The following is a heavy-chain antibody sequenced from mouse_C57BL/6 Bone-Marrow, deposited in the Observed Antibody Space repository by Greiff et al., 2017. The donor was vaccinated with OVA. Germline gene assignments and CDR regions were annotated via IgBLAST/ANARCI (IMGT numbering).Heavy chain of an antibody. CDR3: ARRDYGSSPRYFDV. CDR2: IYPRSGNT. Sequence: VQLQESGAELARPGASVKLSCKASGYTFTSYGISWVKQRTGQGLEWIGEIYPRSGNTYYNEKFKGKATLTADKSSSTAYMELRSLTSEDSAVYFCARRDYGSSPRYFDVWGTGTTVTVSS. J-gene: IGHJ1*03. CDR1: GYTFTSYG. D-gene: IGHD1-1*01. V-gene: IGHV1-81*01.